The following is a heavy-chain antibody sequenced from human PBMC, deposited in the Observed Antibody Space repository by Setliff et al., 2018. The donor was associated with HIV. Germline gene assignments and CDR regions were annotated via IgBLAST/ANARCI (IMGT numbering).Heavy chain of an antibody. CDR1: GDSILGSNYY. Sequence: KPSETLSLTCTVSGDSILGSNYYWGWIRQPPGKGLEWIGSIYHSGSTYNNPSLKSRVTISVDTSKNQFSLKLTSVTAADTAVYYCARTLRAAAMGYFDYWGQGTLVTVSS. CDR2: IYHSGST. J-gene: IGHJ4*02. V-gene: IGHV4-39*07. CDR3: ARTLRAAAMGYFDY. D-gene: IGHD5-18*01.